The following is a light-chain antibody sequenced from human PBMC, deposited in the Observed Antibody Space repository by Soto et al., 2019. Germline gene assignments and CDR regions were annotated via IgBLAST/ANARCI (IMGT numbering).Light chain of an antibody. CDR2: DAS. CDR3: QQRASWPPIT. Sequence: EIVLTQSPATLSLSPGERATLSCRASQSVGSLLAWYQQKPGQSPRLLIHDASNRATGTPARFSGSGSGTDFTLTISSLEPEDFALYYCQQRASWPPITFGQGTRLEIK. J-gene: IGKJ5*01. V-gene: IGKV3-11*01. CDR1: QSVGSL.